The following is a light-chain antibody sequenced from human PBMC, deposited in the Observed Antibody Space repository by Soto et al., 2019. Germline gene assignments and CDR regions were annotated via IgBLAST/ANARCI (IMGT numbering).Light chain of an antibody. V-gene: IGLV8-61*01. J-gene: IGLJ3*02. Sequence: QTVVTQEPSSSVSPGRTVTLTCGLSSGSVSTSYYPSWYQQTPGQAPRTLIYNTNTRSSGVPDRFSGSILGNKAALTITGAQADDESDYYCVLYMGSGISVFGGGTKLTVL. CDR2: NTN. CDR1: SGSVSTSYY. CDR3: VLYMGSGISV.